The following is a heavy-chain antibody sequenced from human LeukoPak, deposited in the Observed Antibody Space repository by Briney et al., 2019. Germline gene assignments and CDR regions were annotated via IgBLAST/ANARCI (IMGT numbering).Heavy chain of an antibody. V-gene: IGHV4-30-4*01. D-gene: IGHD3-9*01. Sequence: SETLSLTCTVSGDSISSGDYYGSWIRQPPGKGLEWIGYIYYSGSTYYNPSLKSRVTISIDTSKNQFSLKLSSVTAADTAVYYCAREDYDILTGYYQTPDYWGQGTLVTVSS. CDR2: IYYSGST. CDR1: GDSISSGDYY. CDR3: AREDYDILTGYYQTPDY. J-gene: IGHJ4*02.